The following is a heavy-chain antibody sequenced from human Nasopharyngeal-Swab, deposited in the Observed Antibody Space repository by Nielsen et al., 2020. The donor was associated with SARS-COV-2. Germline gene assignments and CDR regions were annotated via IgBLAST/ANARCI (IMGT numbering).Heavy chain of an antibody. CDR1: GFTFSSYG. Sequence: GESLKISCAASGFTFSSYGMHWVRQAPGKGLEWVAVISYDGSNKYYADSVKGRFTISRDNAKNSLYLQMNSLRAEDTAVYYCARDQADCSGGSCPYYYYGMDVWGQGTTVTVSS. CDR3: ARDQADCSGGSCPYYYYGMDV. J-gene: IGHJ6*02. V-gene: IGHV3-30*03. CDR2: ISYDGSNK. D-gene: IGHD2-15*01.